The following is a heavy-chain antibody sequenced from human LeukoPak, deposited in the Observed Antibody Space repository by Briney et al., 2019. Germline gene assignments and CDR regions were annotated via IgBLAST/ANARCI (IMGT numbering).Heavy chain of an antibody. J-gene: IGHJ4*02. CDR1: GDSISTNHW. CDR2: VYHSGST. D-gene: IGHD1-26*01. Sequence: SGTLSLTCAVSGDSISTNHWWSWVRQPPGKGLEWIGEVYHSGSTNYSPSLKSRVTISVDTSKNQFSLKLSSVTAADTAVYYCARSYSGIPYYFDYWGQGTLVTVSS. CDR3: ARSYSGIPYYFDY. V-gene: IGHV4-4*02.